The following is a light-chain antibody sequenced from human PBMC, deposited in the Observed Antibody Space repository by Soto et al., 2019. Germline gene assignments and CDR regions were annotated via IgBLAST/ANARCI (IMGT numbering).Light chain of an antibody. V-gene: IGKV3-20*01. J-gene: IGKJ1*01. CDR2: GAS. CDR3: QQYDSSPTT. CDR1: QSVSSSY. Sequence: EVVMTQSPATLSVSLGDRATLSCRASQSVSSSYLAWYQQRPGQPPRLLIYGASSRATGIPDRFSGSGSGTVFTLTISRLEPEDFAVYFCQQYDSSPTTFGQGTKVDIK.